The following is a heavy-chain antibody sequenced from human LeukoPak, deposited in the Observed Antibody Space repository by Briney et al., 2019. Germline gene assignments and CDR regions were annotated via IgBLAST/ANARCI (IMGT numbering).Heavy chain of an antibody. CDR2: INHSGST. Sequence: SETLSLTCAVYGGSFSGYYWSWIRQPPGKGLEWIGEINHSGSTNYNPSLKSRVTISVDTSKNQFSLKLSSVTAADTAVYYCARDPYSSSWPYYFDYWGQGTLVTVSS. D-gene: IGHD6-13*01. CDR1: GGSFSGYY. V-gene: IGHV4-34*01. CDR3: ARDPYSSSWPYYFDY. J-gene: IGHJ4*02.